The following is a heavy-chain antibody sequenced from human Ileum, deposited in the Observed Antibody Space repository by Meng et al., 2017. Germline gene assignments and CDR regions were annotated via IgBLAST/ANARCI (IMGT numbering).Heavy chain of an antibody. CDR3: VRNEGYSLGD. D-gene: IGHD2-21*01. CDR2: ISQESGRT. CDR1: GESISSRDW. J-gene: IGHJ4*02. Sequence: QVQLQESGPGLVKPSGTLSLNCAVSGESISSRDWWSWVRQPPGKGLEWIGEISQESGRTNYNPSLKSRVTISLDKSKNQFSLNLNSVTAADTAVYYCVRNEGYSLGDWGQGTLVTVSS. V-gene: IGHV4-4*02.